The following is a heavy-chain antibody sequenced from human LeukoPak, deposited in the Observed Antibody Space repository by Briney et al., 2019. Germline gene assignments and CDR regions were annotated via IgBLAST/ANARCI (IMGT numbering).Heavy chain of an antibody. J-gene: IGHJ4*02. CDR1: GFTFSSYG. CDR3: AKVFYYYGSGSYYPASAFDY. CDR2: IRYDGSNK. V-gene: IGHV3-30*02. Sequence: PGGSLRPSCAASGFTFSSYGMHWVRQAPGKGLEWVAFIRYDGSNKYYADSVKGRFTISRDNSKNTLYLQMNSLRAEDTAVYYCAKVFYYYGSGSYYPASAFDYWGQGTLVTVSS. D-gene: IGHD3-10*01.